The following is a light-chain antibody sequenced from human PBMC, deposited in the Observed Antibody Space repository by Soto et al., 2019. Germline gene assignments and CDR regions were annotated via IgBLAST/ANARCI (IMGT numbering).Light chain of an antibody. V-gene: IGLV6-57*04. CDR3: QSYDSSNPLVV. CDR1: SGSIASNY. J-gene: IGLJ2*01. CDR2: EDN. Sequence: NFMLTQPHSVSESPGKTVTISCTRSSGSIASNYVQWYQQRPGSAPTTVIYEDNQRPSGVPDRFSGSIDSSSNSASLTISGLKTEDEADYYCQSYDSSNPLVVFGGGTSSPS.